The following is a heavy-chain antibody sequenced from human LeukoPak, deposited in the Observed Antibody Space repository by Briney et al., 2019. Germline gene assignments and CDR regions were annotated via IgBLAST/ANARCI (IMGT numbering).Heavy chain of an antibody. CDR1: GYTFTYYY. J-gene: IGHJ4*02. CDR3: ASHCSSTSCYKGGGGFLFDY. D-gene: IGHD2-2*02. Sequence: ASVKVSCKASGYTFTYYYIYWVRQAPGQGLEWMGGIIPIFGTANYAQKFQGRVTITADESTSTAYMELSSLRSEDTAVYYCASHCSSTSCYKGGGGFLFDYWGQGTLVTVSS. V-gene: IGHV1-69*13. CDR2: IIPIFGTA.